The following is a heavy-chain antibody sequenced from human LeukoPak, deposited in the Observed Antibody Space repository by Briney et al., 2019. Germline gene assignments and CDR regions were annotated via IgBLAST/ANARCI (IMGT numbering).Heavy chain of an antibody. D-gene: IGHD5-18*01. CDR2: IYSGGTT. J-gene: IGHJ4*02. Sequence: QPGRSLRLSCAASGLTVSTNCMTWVRQDPGKWMEWVSTIYSGGTTYYADSVMGRFTISRHNSRNTLYLQMNSLRAEDPAVYYCARVDTVMAYYFDLWGQGTLVTVSS. CDR3: ARVDTVMAYYFDL. V-gene: IGHV3-53*04. CDR1: GLTVSTNC.